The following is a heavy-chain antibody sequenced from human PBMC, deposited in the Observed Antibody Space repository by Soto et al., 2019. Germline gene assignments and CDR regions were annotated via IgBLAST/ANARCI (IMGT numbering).Heavy chain of an antibody. CDR2: IWYDGSNK. J-gene: IGHJ6*02. D-gene: IGHD6-19*01. CDR3: ARDSKAVAGKGDYYYYGMDV. V-gene: IGHV3-33*01. CDR1: GFTGSSYG. Sequence: GFLRLSCAASGFTGSSYGMHWVRQAPGKGLEWVAVIWYDGSNKYYADSVKGRFTISRDNSKNTLYLQMNSLRAEDTAVYYCARDSKAVAGKGDYYYYGMDVWGQGTTVTVSS.